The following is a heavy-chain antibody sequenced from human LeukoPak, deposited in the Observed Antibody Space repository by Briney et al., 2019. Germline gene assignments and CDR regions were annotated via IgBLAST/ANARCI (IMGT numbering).Heavy chain of an antibody. V-gene: IGHV4-59*01. CDR1: GGSISSYY. CDR3: ARDSEGQTFDP. Sequence: SETLSLTCTVSGGSISSYYWSWIRQPPGKGLEWIGYIYYSGSTNYNPSLKSRVTISVDTSKNQFSLKLSSVTAADTAVYYCARDSEGQTFDPWGQGTLVTVTS. CDR2: IYYSGST. J-gene: IGHJ5*02.